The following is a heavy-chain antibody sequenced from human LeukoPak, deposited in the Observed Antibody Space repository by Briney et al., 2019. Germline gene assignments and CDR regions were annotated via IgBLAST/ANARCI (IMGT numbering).Heavy chain of an antibody. CDR1: GYTFTSYD. D-gene: IGHD6-25*01. V-gene: IGHV1-8*01. Sequence: ASVKVSCKASGYTFTSYDINWVRQATGQGLEWMGWMNPNSGNTGYAQKFQGRVTMTRNTSISTAYMELSSLRSEDTAVYYCARAAYSSGWPNYYYYYMDVWGKGTTVTISS. J-gene: IGHJ6*03. CDR2: MNPNSGNT. CDR3: ARAAYSSGWPNYYYYYMDV.